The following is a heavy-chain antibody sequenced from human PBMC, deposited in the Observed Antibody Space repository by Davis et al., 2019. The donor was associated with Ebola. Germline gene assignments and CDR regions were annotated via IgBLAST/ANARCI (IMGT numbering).Heavy chain of an antibody. V-gene: IGHV1-18*01. CDR3: ARGGGSTHSGIDY. Sequence: ASVKVSCKASGYTFTNYGLTWVRQAPGQGLEWVGWISTTNGITNYAQKIQGRVTMTTDTSTSTAYMELRSLRSDDTAVYYCARGGGSTHSGIDYWGQGTLVTVSS. CDR1: GYTFTNYG. D-gene: IGHD3-10*01. CDR2: ISTTNGIT. J-gene: IGHJ4*02.